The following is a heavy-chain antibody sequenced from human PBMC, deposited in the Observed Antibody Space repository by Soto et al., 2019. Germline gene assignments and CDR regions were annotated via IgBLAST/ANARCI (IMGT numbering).Heavy chain of an antibody. J-gene: IGHJ5*02. CDR1: GFTFSSYG. Sequence: GGSLRLSCAASGFTFSSYGMHWVRQAPGKGLEWVAVIWYDGSNKYYADSVKGRFTISRDNSKNTLYLQMNSLRAEDTAVYYCARELGDTAMGWFDPWGQGTLVTVSS. V-gene: IGHV3-33*01. D-gene: IGHD5-18*01. CDR3: ARELGDTAMGWFDP. CDR2: IWYDGSNK.